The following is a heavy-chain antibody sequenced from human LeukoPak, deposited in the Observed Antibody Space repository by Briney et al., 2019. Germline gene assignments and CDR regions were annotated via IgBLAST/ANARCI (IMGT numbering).Heavy chain of an antibody. CDR3: ARLSAYYYGSYFYYYMDV. CDR2: IKQDESER. CDR1: GFTFSIFA. J-gene: IGHJ6*03. V-gene: IGHV3-7*01. Sequence: GGSLRLSCAASGFTFSIFAMTWVRQSPGKGPEWVANIKQDESERYTVDSVKGRFTISRDNAKNSVYLHMNSLRAEDTALYYCARLSAYYYGSYFYYYMDVWGKGTTVTVSS. D-gene: IGHD3-10*01.